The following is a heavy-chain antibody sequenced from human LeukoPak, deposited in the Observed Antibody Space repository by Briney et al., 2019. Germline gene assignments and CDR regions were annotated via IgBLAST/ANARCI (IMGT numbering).Heavy chain of an antibody. D-gene: IGHD6-19*01. CDR2: INGDGGNT. CDR3: ARDKPVSYSSGWPDAFDI. J-gene: IGHJ3*02. V-gene: IGHV3-74*01. Sequence: GGSLRLSCAPSGFTFSDFWVHWVRQAPGKGLVWASHINGDGGNTNYADSVTGRFTVSRDNAKNTLYLDMNSLRVEDTAVYYCARDKPVSYSSGWPDAFDIWGQGTMVTVSS. CDR1: GFTFSDFW.